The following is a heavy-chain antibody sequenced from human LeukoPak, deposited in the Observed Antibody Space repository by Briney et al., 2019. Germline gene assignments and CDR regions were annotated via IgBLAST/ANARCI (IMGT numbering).Heavy chain of an antibody. V-gene: IGHV3-30*02. D-gene: IGHD3-10*01. CDR3: AKALWFGESPFDP. CDR2: IRYDGSNK. Sequence: GGSLRLSCAASGFTFSSYGIHWVRQAPGKGLEWVAFIRYDGSNKYYADSVKGRFTISRDNSKNTLYLQMNSLRAEDTAVYYCAKALWFGESPFDPWGQGTLVTVSS. J-gene: IGHJ5*02. CDR1: GFTFSSYG.